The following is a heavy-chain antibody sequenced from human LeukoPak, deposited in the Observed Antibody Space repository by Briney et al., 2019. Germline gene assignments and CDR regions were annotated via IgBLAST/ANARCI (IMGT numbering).Heavy chain of an antibody. CDR1: GFTFSSHS. Sequence: GGSLRLSCAASGFTFSSHSMNWVRQAPGKGLEWVSSISSSSSYIYYADSVKGRFTISRDNAKNSLYLQMNSLRAEDTAVYYCARDPPLDCGDYEVQRDDYWGQGTLVTVSS. J-gene: IGHJ4*02. CDR3: ARDPPLDCGDYEVQRDDY. D-gene: IGHD4-17*01. V-gene: IGHV3-21*01. CDR2: ISSSSSYI.